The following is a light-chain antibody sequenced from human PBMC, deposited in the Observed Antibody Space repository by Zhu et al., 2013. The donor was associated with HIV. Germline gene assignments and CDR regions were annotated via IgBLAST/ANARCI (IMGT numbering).Light chain of an antibody. Sequence: DIQXTQSPSSMSASIGDRVTITCRASQGIGSWLAWYQQKPGKAPKLLIYAASSLQSGVPSRFSGSGSGTDFTLTISRLEPEDFAVYYCQQYGSSPRTFGQGTKVEIK. CDR2: AAS. CDR1: QGIGSW. J-gene: IGKJ1*01. V-gene: IGKV1-12*01. CDR3: QQYGSSPRT.